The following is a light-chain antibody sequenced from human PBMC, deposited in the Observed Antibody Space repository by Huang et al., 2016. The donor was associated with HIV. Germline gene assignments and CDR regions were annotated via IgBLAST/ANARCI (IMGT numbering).Light chain of an antibody. V-gene: IGKV2-28*01. CDR3: MQALQSPT. J-gene: IGKJ1*01. Sequence: DIVMTQSPLSLPVTPGEPASISCRSSQSLLLSNGYNYLEWYLQKPGQSPQLLIYLGSNRASGVPDRFSGSGSGTDFTLKISRVEAGDVGVYYCMQALQSPTFGQGTKVEVK. CDR1: QSLLLSNGYNY. CDR2: LGS.